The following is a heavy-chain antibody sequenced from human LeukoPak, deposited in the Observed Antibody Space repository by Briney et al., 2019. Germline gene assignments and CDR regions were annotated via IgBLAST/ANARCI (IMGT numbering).Heavy chain of an antibody. V-gene: IGHV1-8*01. D-gene: IGHD6-25*01. J-gene: IGHJ4*02. CDR3: AGELRRDDI. Sequence: ASVKVSCKASGYTFTSYDINWVRQATGQGLEWMGYMNPNSGNGGYAQKFQGRVTITTDTSISTAYMELSGLTSEDTAVYYCAGELRRDDIWGQGTLVTVSS. CDR2: MNPNSGNG. CDR1: GYTFTSYD.